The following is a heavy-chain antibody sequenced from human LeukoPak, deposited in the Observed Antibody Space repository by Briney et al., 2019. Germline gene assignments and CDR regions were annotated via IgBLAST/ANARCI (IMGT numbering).Heavy chain of an antibody. Sequence: GGSLRLSCAASGFTFSSYGMHWVRQAPGKGLEWVAVIWYDRSNKYYADSVKGRFTISRDNSKNTLYLQMNSLRAEDTAVYYCAKDLGRLGELSLDYWGQGTLVTVSS. CDR3: AKDLGRLGELSLDY. V-gene: IGHV3-33*06. D-gene: IGHD3-16*02. CDR1: GFTFSSYG. J-gene: IGHJ4*02. CDR2: IWYDRSNK.